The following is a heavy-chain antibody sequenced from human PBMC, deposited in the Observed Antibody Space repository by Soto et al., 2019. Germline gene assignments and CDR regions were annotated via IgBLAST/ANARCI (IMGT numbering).Heavy chain of an antibody. CDR3: PRESEDLTSNFDY. V-gene: IGHV3-21*06. J-gene: IGHJ4*02. CDR1: GFTFTRYS. CDR2: ISSTTNYI. Sequence: GGSLRLSCAASGFTFTRYSMNWVRQAPGKGLEWVSSISSTTNYIYYGDSMKGRFTISRDNAKNSLYLEMNSLRAEDTAVYYCPRESEDLTSNFDYWGQGTLVTVSS.